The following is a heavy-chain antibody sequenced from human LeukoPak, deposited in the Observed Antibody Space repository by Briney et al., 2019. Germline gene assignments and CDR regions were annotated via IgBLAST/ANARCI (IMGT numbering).Heavy chain of an antibody. CDR3: ARSVDY. CDR2: IFPGDSDT. J-gene: IGHJ4*02. CDR1: GYIFTDYW. V-gene: IGHV5-51*01. Sequence: GESLKIPCKGSGYIFTDYWIGWVRQMPGKGLEWMGVIFPGDSDTRYSPSFQGQVTISADKSISTAYLQWSSLKASDTAIYYCARSVDYWGKGTLVTVSS.